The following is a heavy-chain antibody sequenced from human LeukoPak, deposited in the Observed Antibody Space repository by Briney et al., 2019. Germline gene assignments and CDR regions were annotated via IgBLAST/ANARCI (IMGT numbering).Heavy chain of an antibody. J-gene: IGHJ4*02. CDR3: AKGVERRTYCSSTSCYPFDY. Sequence: GGSLSLSCAASGFTFSSYGMHWVRQAPGKGLEWVSAISGSGGSTYYAHSVKGRFTISRDNSKNTLYLQMNSLRAEDTAVYYCAKGVERRTYCSSTSCYPFDYWGQGTLVTVSS. D-gene: IGHD2-2*01. CDR2: ISGSGGST. V-gene: IGHV3-23*01. CDR1: GFTFSSYG.